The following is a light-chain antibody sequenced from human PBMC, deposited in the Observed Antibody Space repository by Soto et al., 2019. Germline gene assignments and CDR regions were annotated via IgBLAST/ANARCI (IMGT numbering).Light chain of an antibody. CDR2: KAS. CDR1: QSISTW. V-gene: IGKV1-5*03. J-gene: IGKJ3*01. CDR3: QQYSTYSL. Sequence: DIQMTQSPSTLSASVGDRVIITCRASQSISTWLAWYQQKPGKAPKLLIYKASALESGVPSRFSGSGSGTEFTLTISSLQPYDFATYYCQQYSTYSLFGPGTKVDIK.